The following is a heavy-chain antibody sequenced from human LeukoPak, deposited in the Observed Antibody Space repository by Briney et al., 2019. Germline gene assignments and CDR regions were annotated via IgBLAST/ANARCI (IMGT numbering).Heavy chain of an antibody. Sequence: GASVKVTCKASGFTFDTYGFCWVRQAPGDGLQWMGWISDNTGKTDYAQKFQGRVTMTTDTSTRTAYMELRTLRPDDTAVYYCAKVAGDRMDYWGQGTLLTVSP. V-gene: IGHV1-18*01. CDR1: GFTFDTYG. CDR2: ISDNTGKT. J-gene: IGHJ4*02. CDR3: AKVAGDRMDY. D-gene: IGHD6-13*01.